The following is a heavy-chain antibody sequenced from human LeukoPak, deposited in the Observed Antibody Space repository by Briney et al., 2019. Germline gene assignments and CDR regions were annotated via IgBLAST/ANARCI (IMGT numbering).Heavy chain of an antibody. Sequence: PGGSLRLSCVASGYTFSPYWMSWVRQTPGKGLKWVASISNGGGATFYGDSVRGRFTVSRGDAKNSLFLQMNGLRSDDTAVYYCTRENYVPGSWGQGTLVTVSS. CDR2: ISNGGGAT. CDR1: GYTFSPYW. D-gene: IGHD3-10*02. CDR3: TRENYVPGS. J-gene: IGHJ5*02. V-gene: IGHV3-7*03.